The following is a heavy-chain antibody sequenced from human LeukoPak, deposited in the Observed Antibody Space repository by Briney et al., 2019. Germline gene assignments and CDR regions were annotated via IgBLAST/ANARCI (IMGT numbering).Heavy chain of an antibody. D-gene: IGHD2-8*01. CDR1: GFTFSSYA. CDR3: ARVRSTPLILNNWFDP. CDR2: ISYDGSNK. V-gene: IGHV3-30*04. Sequence: GGSLRLSCAASGFTFSSYAMHWVRQAPGKGLEWVAVISYDGSNKYYADSVKGRFTISRDNSKNTLYLQMSSLRAEDTAVYYCARVRSTPLILNNWFDPWGQGTLVTVSS. J-gene: IGHJ5*02.